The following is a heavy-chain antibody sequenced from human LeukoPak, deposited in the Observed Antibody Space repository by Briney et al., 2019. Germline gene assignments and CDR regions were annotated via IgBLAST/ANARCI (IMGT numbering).Heavy chain of an antibody. CDR2: ISGSGGST. V-gene: IGHV3-23*01. Sequence: GGSLRLSCAASGFTFSSYAMSWVRQAPGKGLEWVSAISGSGGSTYYADSVKGRFTISRDNSKNTLYLQMNSLRAEDTAVYYCAKDSYDYYDSSGFDYWGQGTLVTVSS. J-gene: IGHJ4*02. CDR1: GFTFSSYA. CDR3: AKDSYDYYDSSGFDY. D-gene: IGHD3-22*01.